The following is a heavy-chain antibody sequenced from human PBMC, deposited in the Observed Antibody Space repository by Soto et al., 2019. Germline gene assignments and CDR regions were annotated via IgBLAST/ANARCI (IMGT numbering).Heavy chain of an antibody. V-gene: IGHV3-66*01. CDR1: GFTVSSNY. D-gene: IGHD3-22*01. CDR2: IYSGGTT. J-gene: IGHJ5*02. CDR3: ARNGDSSDYRGSFDP. Sequence: EVQLVESGGGLVQPGGSLRLSCAASGFTVSSNYMSWVRQAPGKGLEWVSGIYSGGTTYYADSVKGRFTISRDNSKNTLYLQMNSLRAEDTAVYYCARNGDSSDYRGSFDPWGQGTLVTVSS.